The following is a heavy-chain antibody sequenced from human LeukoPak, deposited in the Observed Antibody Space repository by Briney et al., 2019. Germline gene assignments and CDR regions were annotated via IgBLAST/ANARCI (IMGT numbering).Heavy chain of an antibody. Sequence: ASVKVSCKASGYTFTSYGVSWVRQAPGQGSEWMGWISAYNGNKKYAQKLQGRVTMTTETTTRTAYMEVRRLRSDDTAVYYCARDLVATTPGYFDFWGQGTLVTVSS. D-gene: IGHD5-12*01. CDR2: ISAYNGNK. V-gene: IGHV1-18*01. CDR3: ARDLVATTPGYFDF. CDR1: GYTFTSYG. J-gene: IGHJ4*02.